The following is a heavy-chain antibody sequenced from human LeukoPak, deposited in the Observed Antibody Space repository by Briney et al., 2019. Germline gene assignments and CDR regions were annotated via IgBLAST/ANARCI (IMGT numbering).Heavy chain of an antibody. J-gene: IGHJ4*02. CDR3: ARVSAAQYFDY. Sequence: SETLSLTCAVYGGSFSGYYWSWIRQPPGKGLEWIGEINHSGSTNYNPSLKSRVTISVDTSKNQFSLKLSSVTAADTAVYYCARVSAAQYFDYWGQGTLVTVSS. CDR1: GGSFSGYY. V-gene: IGHV4-34*01. D-gene: IGHD3-10*01. CDR2: INHSGST.